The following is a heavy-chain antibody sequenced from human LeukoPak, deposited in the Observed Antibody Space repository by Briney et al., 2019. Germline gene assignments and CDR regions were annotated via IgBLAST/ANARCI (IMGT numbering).Heavy chain of an antibody. CDR1: GFTFSSYR. D-gene: IGHD3-10*01. CDR2: ISNDGNNK. CDR3: AKEIYFGSGSYPDY. J-gene: IGHJ4*02. V-gene: IGHV3-30*18. Sequence: GGSLRLSCAASGFTFSSYRIHLVRQAPGKGLEGVAAISNDGNNKYYADSVKGRFTISRDNSKHTLYLQMNSLRAEDTAVYYCAKEIYFGSGSYPDYWGQGTLVIVSS.